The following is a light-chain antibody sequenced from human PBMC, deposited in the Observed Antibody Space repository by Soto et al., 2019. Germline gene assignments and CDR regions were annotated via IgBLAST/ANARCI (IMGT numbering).Light chain of an antibody. V-gene: IGKV3-20*01. Sequence: EIVLTQSPGTLSLSPGERATLSCRASQSVNNNYLAWYQQKPGQAPRLLIYGASSRATGIPDRFSGSGSGLDFTLTISRLEPEDFAVYYCRQYGSSQYTFGQGTKLEIK. CDR1: QSVNNNY. J-gene: IGKJ2*01. CDR2: GAS. CDR3: RQYGSSQYT.